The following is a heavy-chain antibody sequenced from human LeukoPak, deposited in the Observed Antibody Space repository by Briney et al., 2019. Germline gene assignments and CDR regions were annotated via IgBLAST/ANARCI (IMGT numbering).Heavy chain of an antibody. CDR3: AVLRSYGDPDY. J-gene: IGHJ4*02. V-gene: IGHV3-30-3*01. Sequence: GGSLRLSCVASGFTVSNKYMSWVRQAPGKGLEWVAVISYDGSNKYYADSVKGRFTISRDNSKNTLYLQMNSLRAEDTAVYYCAVLRSYGDPDYWGQGTLVTVSS. CDR2: ISYDGSNK. D-gene: IGHD4-17*01. CDR1: GFTVSNKY.